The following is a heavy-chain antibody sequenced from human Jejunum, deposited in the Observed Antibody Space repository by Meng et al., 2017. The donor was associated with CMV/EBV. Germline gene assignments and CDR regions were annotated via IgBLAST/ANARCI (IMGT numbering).Heavy chain of an antibody. V-gene: IGHV5-51*01. Sequence: SGDAFSLYWLAWARQMPGKGLEWMRIIYPGDSDTKYSPSFQDHVTMSVDKSISTAYLEWDSLKASDSATYYCARHSGAGATPEFWGPGTLVTVSS. CDR2: IYPGDSDT. CDR1: GDAFSLYW. D-gene: IGHD4-23*01. J-gene: IGHJ4*02. CDR3: ARHSGAGATPEF.